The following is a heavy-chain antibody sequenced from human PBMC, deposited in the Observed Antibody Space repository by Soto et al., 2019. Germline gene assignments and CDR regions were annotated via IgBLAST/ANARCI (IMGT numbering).Heavy chain of an antibody. CDR1: GYTFTGYY. Sequence: ASVKASCKASGYTFTGYYMHWVRQAPGQGLEWMGWINPNSGGTNYAQKFQGRVTMTRDTSISTAYMELSRLRSDDTAVYYCARGKGYSYGTSLDYWGQGTLVTVSS. CDR2: INPNSGGT. CDR3: ARGKGYSYGTSLDY. V-gene: IGHV1-2*02. D-gene: IGHD5-18*01. J-gene: IGHJ4*02.